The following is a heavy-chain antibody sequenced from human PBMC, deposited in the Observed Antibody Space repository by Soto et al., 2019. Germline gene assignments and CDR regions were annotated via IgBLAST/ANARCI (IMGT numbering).Heavy chain of an antibody. CDR2: ISYDGNNK. CDR3: ARDLSGSTYFYYGMDV. CDR1: GFTLSSYA. Sequence: QAQLVESGGGVVQPGRSLRLSCGASGFTLSSYAMHWVRQAPGKGLEWVAVISYDGNNKYYADYVKGRFTISRDTFKNMLFLQMNSLRAEDTALYYCARDLSGSTYFYYGMDVW. J-gene: IGHJ6*01. D-gene: IGHD1-26*01. V-gene: IGHV3-30-3*01.